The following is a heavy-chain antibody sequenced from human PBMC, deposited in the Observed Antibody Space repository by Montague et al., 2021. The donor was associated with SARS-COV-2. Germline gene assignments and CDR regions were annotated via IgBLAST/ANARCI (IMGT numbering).Heavy chain of an antibody. CDR1: GGSISSYD. Sequence: SETLSLTCAVSGGSISSYDWSWIRQPPGKGLEWIGYVYYSGSTNYNPSLKSRVTISIDTSKNQISLKLSSVTAADTAVYYCASRRGYSFYDVDYWGQGTLVTVSS. J-gene: IGHJ4*02. CDR3: ASRRGYSFYDVDY. V-gene: IGHV4-59*12. D-gene: IGHD5/OR15-5a*01. CDR2: VYYSGST.